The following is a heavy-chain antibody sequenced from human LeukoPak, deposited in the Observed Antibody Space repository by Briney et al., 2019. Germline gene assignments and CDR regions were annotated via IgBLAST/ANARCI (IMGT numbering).Heavy chain of an antibody. CDR2: ISAYNGNT. J-gene: IGHJ6*02. CDR3: ARGLLPADYYYYGMDV. V-gene: IGHV1-18*01. Sequence: GASVKVSCKASGYTFTSYGISWVRQAPGQGLEWMGWISAYNGNTNYAQKLQGRVTMTTDTSTSTAYMELRSLRSDDTAVYYCARGLLPADYYYYGMDVWGQGTTVTVSS. CDR1: GYTFTSYG. D-gene: IGHD2-15*01.